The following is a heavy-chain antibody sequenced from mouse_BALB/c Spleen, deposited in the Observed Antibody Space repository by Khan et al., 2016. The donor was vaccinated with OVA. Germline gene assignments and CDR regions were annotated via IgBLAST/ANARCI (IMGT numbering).Heavy chain of an antibody. CDR3: ARTYFSYGNYGDYYTMDY. CDR1: GFSLTSYG. D-gene: IGHD2-1*01. CDR2: IWSGGST. Sequence: QIQLVQSGPGLVQPSQSLSITCTVSGFSLTSYGVPWVRQSPGKGLEWLGVIWSGGSTDYNSAFISRLTISKDNSKSPVFFKMNSLQANDTAIYYCARTYFSYGNYGDYYTMDYWGQGTSVTVSS. V-gene: IGHV2-2*02. J-gene: IGHJ4*01.